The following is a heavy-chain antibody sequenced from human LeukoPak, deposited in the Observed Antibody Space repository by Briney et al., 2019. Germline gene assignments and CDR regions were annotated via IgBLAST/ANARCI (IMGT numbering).Heavy chain of an antibody. CDR3: GRGKLSFDP. CDR2: INPKSGGT. Sequence: ASVRVSCKASGYTFTAYYIHWVRQAPGQGLEWMGWINPKSGGTNYAQNFQGRVTMTRDTSISTGYMELSGLTSDDTAVYYCGRGKLSFDPWGQGTLVIVSS. V-gene: IGHV1-2*02. J-gene: IGHJ5*02. CDR1: GYTFTAYY. D-gene: IGHD6-6*01.